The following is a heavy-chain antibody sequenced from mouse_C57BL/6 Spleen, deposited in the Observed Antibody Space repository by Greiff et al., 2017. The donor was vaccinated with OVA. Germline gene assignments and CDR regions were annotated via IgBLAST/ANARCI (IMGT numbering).Heavy chain of an antibody. Sequence: VHVKQSGPELVKPGASVKISCKASGYSFTGYYMNWVKQSPEKSLEWIGEINPSTGGTTYNQKFKAKATLTVDKSSSTAYMQLKSLTSEDSAVYYCARAGYYDYEAWFAYWGQGTLVTVSA. D-gene: IGHD2-4*01. V-gene: IGHV1-42*01. CDR1: GYSFTGYY. CDR2: INPSTGGT. CDR3: ARAGYYDYEAWFAY. J-gene: IGHJ3*01.